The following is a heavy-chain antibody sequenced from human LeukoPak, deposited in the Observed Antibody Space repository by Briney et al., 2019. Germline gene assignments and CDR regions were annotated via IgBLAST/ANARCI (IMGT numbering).Heavy chain of an antibody. D-gene: IGHD2-2*01. J-gene: IGHJ6*02. V-gene: IGHV4-34*01. CDR1: GGSFSDYY. CDR3: ARGGRGVPAARYYYYYGMDV. CDR2: INHSGST. Sequence: PSETLSLTCAVYGGSFSDYYWSWIRQPPGKGLEWIGEINHSGSTNYNPSLKSRVTISVDTSKNQFSLKLSSVTAADTAVYYCARGGRGVPAARYYYYYGMDVWGQGTTVTVSS.